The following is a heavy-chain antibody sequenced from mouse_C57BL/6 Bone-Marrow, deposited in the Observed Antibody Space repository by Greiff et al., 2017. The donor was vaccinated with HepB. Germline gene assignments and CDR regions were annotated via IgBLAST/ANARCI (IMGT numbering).Heavy chain of an antibody. D-gene: IGHD2-3*01. V-gene: IGHV1-26*01. CDR2: INPNNGGT. Sequence: EVKLQQSGPELVKPGASVKISCKASGYTFTDYYMNWVKQSHGKSLEWIGDINPNNGGTSYNQKFKGKATLTVDKSSSTAYMELRSLTSEDSAVYNCARWGYYDREYFDVWGTGTTVTVSS. CDR1: GYTFTDYY. J-gene: IGHJ1*03. CDR3: ARWGYYDREYFDV.